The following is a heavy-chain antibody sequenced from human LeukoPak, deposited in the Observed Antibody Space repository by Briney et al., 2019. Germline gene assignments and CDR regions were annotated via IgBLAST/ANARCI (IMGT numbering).Heavy chain of an antibody. V-gene: IGHV3-30*02. CDR2: IRYDGSNK. CDR1: GFTFSSYG. Sequence: PGGSLRLSCAASGFTFSSYGMHWVRQAPGKGLEWVAFIRYDGSNKYYADSVKGRFTISRDNSKNTLYLQMNSLRAEDTAVYYCASIVVVVAAADYWGQGPLVTVSS. CDR3: ASIVVVVAAADY. J-gene: IGHJ4*02. D-gene: IGHD2-15*01.